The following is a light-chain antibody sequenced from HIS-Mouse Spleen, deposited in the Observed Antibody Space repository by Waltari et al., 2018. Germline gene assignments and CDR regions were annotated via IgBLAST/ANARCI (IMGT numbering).Light chain of an antibody. Sequence: SYELTQPPSVSVSPGQTASITCPGDKLGDKYACWYQQTPGQSPVLVIYQDSKRPSGIPERFSGSNSGNTATLTISGTQAMDEADYYCQAWDSSTRVVFGGGTKLTVL. CDR3: QAWDSSTRVV. CDR1: KLGDKY. J-gene: IGLJ2*01. V-gene: IGLV3-1*01. CDR2: QDS.